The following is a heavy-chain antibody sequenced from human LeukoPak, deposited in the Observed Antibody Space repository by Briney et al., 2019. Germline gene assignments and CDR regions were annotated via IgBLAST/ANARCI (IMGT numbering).Heavy chain of an antibody. V-gene: IGHV1-18*01. CDR3: ARDQGNGYLGDY. CDR1: GYTFIRYG. Sequence: ASVKVSCKASGYTFIRYGFSWVLQAPGQGLEWMGWISAYNGDTNYAQKLQGRVTMTTDTSTTTAYMELRSLRSDDTAVYYCARDQGNGYLGDYWGQGTLVTVSS. D-gene: IGHD3-22*01. J-gene: IGHJ4*02. CDR2: ISAYNGDT.